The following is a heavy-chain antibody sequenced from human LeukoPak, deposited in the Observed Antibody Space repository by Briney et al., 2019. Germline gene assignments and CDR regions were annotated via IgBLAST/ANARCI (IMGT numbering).Heavy chain of an antibody. Sequence: GRSLRLSCAASGFTFSSYGMHWVRQAPGKGLEWAAVIWYDGSNKYYADSVKGRFTISRDNSKNTLYLQMNSLRAEDTAVYYCARDLGHFDYWGQGTLVTVSS. D-gene: IGHD7-27*01. CDR1: GFTFSSYG. J-gene: IGHJ4*02. V-gene: IGHV3-33*01. CDR3: ARDLGHFDY. CDR2: IWYDGSNK.